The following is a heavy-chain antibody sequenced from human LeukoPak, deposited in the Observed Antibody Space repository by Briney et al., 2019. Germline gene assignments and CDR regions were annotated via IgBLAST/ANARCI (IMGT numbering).Heavy chain of an antibody. CDR2: INAGNGNT. D-gene: IGHD3-22*01. J-gene: IGHJ4*02. CDR3: ASEAYYYDSSGYYKY. Sequence: ASVKVSCKASGYTFTSYAMHWVRQAPGQRLEWMGWINAGNGNTKYSQEFQGRVTITRDTSASTAYMELSSLRSEDTAVYYCASEAYYYDSSGYYKYWGQGTLVTVSS. CDR1: GYTFTSYA. V-gene: IGHV1-3*03.